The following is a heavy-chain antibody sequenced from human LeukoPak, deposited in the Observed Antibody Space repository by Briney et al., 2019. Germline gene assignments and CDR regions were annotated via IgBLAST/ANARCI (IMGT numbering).Heavy chain of an antibody. D-gene: IGHD2-15*01. CDR3: AKVIAVTIDYYFDY. CDR2: ISGSGGST. CDR1: GFTFSSYA. J-gene: IGHJ4*02. Sequence: GGSLRLSCAGSGFTFSSYAMSWVRQAPGKGLEWASAISGSGGSTYYADSVKGRFTISRDNSKNTLYLQMNSLRAEDTALYYCAKVIAVTIDYYFDYWGQGTLVTVSS. V-gene: IGHV3-23*01.